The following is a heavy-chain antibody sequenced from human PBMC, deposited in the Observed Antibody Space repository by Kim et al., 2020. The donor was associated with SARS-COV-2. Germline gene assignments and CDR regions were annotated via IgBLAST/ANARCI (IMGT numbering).Heavy chain of an antibody. CDR1: GFTFSSYA. V-gene: IGHV3-23*01. D-gene: IGHD3-10*01. Sequence: GGSLRLSCAASGFTFSSYAMSWVRQAPGKGLEWVSAISGSGGSTYYADSVKDRFTISRDNSKNTLYLQMNSLRAEDTAVYYCAKDQWVWFGGSDYWGQGTLVTVSS. CDR2: ISGSGGST. CDR3: AKDQWVWFGGSDY. J-gene: IGHJ4*02.